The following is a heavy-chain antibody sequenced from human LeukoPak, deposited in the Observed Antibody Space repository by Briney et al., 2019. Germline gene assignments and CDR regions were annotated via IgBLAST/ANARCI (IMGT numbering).Heavy chain of an antibody. D-gene: IGHD3-22*01. CDR1: GFTFSSYW. CDR3: ARDRSANYYDSSGYYNYYYGMDV. Sequence: GGSLRLSCAASGFTFSSYWMHWVRQAPGKGLVWVSRINSDGSITSYADSVKGRFTISRDNAKNTLYLQLNSLRAEDTAVYYCARDRSANYYDSSGYYNYYYGMDVWGQGTTVTVSS. V-gene: IGHV3-74*01. J-gene: IGHJ6*02. CDR2: INSDGSIT.